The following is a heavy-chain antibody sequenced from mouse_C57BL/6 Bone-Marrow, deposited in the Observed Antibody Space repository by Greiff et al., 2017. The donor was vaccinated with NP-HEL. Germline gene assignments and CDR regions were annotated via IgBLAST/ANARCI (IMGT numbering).Heavy chain of an antibody. CDR3: ASGGTKDYFDY. V-gene: IGHV3-6*01. CDR1: GYSITSGYY. J-gene: IGHJ2*01. CDR2: ISYDGSN. D-gene: IGHD1-1*02. Sequence: EVQLQQSGPGLVKPSQSLSHTCSVTGYSITSGYYWNWIRQFPGNKLEWMGYISYDGSNNYNPSLKNRISITRDTSKIQFFLKLNSVTTEDTATYYCASGGTKDYFDYWGQGTTLTVSS.